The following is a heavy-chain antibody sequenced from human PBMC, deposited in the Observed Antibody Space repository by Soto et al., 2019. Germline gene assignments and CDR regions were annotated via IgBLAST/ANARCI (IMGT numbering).Heavy chain of an antibody. D-gene: IGHD2-15*01. Sequence: SETLSLTCTVSGGSISSGDYYWSWIRQPPGKGLEWIGYIYYSGNTYYNPSLKSRVTISVDTSKNQFSLKLGSVTAADTAVYYCARERADGGKIYWGQGTLVTVS. CDR3: ARERADGGKIY. J-gene: IGHJ4*02. CDR2: IYYSGNT. CDR1: GGSISSGDYY. V-gene: IGHV4-30-4*01.